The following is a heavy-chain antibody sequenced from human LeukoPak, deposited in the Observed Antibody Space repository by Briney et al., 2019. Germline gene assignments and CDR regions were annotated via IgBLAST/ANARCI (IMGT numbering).Heavy chain of an antibody. CDR2: ISGSGGST. J-gene: IGHJ4*02. CDR1: GFTFSSYA. D-gene: IGHD3-3*01. Sequence: GGSLRLSCAASGFTFSSYAMSWVRQAPGRGLEWVSAISGSGGSTYYADSVKGRFTISRDNSKNTLYLQMNSLRAEDTAVYYCAKGETYDFWSGFWYWGQGTLVTVPS. V-gene: IGHV3-23*01. CDR3: AKGETYDFWSGFWY.